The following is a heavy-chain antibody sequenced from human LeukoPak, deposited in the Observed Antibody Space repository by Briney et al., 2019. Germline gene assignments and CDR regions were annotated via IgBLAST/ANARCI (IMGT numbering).Heavy chain of an antibody. Sequence: GRSLRLSCVASGFAFRNYGMHWVRQAPGKGLEWVAVISYDGINTHYADSVKGRFTISKDNSKSTLYLQLNTLRPEDTAVYYCANDDARGFGEPSPYDYWGQGTRVIVSS. D-gene: IGHD3-10*01. V-gene: IGHV3-30*18. CDR2: ISYDGINT. CDR3: ANDDARGFGEPSPYDY. J-gene: IGHJ4*02. CDR1: GFAFRNYG.